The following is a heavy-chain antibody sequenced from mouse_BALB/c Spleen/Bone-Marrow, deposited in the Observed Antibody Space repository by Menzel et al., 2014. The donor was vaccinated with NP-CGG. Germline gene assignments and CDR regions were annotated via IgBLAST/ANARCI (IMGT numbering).Heavy chain of an antibody. V-gene: IGHV14-3*02. CDR1: GFNIKDTY. CDR3: ARASVVPYYFDF. Sequence: DVQLQESGAELVKPGASVKLSCTASGFNIKDTYMHWVKQRPEQGLEWIGRIDPANGNTKYDPKFQGKATITADTSSNTAYLQLSSLTSEDTAVYYCARASVVPYYFDFWGQGTTLTVSS. J-gene: IGHJ2*01. D-gene: IGHD1-1*01. CDR2: IDPANGNT.